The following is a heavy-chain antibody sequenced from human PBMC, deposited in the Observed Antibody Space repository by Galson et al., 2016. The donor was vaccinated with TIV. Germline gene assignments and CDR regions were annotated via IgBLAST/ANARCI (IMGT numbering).Heavy chain of an antibody. V-gene: IGHV3-9*01. CDR2: INWNSGDI. J-gene: IGHJ6*03. Sequence: LRLSCAVSGFTFDDYAMHWVRQVPGKGLEWVSGINWNSGDINYADSVKGRFTISRDNAKKSLYLQMNSLRPEDTALYYCAKDGRGYYYYMDVWGNGTTVTVSS. CDR1: GFTFDDYA. CDR3: AKDGRGYYYYMDV. D-gene: IGHD1-26*01.